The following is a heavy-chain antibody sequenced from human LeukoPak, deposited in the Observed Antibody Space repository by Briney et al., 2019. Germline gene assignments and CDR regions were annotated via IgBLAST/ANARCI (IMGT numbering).Heavy chain of an antibody. V-gene: IGHV3-7*04. J-gene: IGHJ4*02. CDR2: IHPEGNEK. CDR3: ARGDAFSGDH. CDR1: GFTFRNFW. Sequence: GGSLRLSCAASGFTFRNFWMSWVRQAPGRGLEWVANIHPEGNEKYHVESEKGRFTISRDNAKSSLFLQMNGLRAEDTAVYYCARGDAFSGDHWGQGTLVTASS.